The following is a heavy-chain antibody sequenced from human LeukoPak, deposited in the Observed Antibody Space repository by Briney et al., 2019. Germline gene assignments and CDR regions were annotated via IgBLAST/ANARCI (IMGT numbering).Heavy chain of an antibody. D-gene: IGHD3-3*01. Sequence: GGSLLLSCAASGFTFSSYSMNWVRPAPGKGLEWVSSISSSSSYIYYADSVKGRFTISRDNAKNSLYLQMNSLRAEDTAVYYCARGPSMEGFLEWLSSGEFDYWGQGTLVTVSS. J-gene: IGHJ4*02. CDR1: GFTFSSYS. CDR3: ARGPSMEGFLEWLSSGEFDY. CDR2: ISSSSSYI. V-gene: IGHV3-21*01.